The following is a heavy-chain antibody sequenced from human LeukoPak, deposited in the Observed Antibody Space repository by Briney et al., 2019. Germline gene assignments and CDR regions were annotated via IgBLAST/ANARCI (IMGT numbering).Heavy chain of an antibody. CDR3: ATAPIDSSGYPNYYYYMDV. V-gene: IGHV1-24*01. D-gene: IGHD3-22*01. J-gene: IGHJ6*03. CDR1: GYTLTELS. Sequence: ASVKVSCKVSGYTLTELSMHWVRQAPGKGLEWMGGFDPEDGETIYAQKFQGRVTMTEDTSTDTAYMELSSLRSEDTAVYYCATAPIDSSGYPNYYYYMDVWGKGTTVTASS. CDR2: FDPEDGET.